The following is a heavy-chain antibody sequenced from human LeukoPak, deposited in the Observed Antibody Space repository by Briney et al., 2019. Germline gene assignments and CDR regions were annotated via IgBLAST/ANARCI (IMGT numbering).Heavy chain of an antibody. CDR1: GFTLSSYE. Sequence: GGSLRLSCTVSGFTLSSYEMSWIRQAPGKGLEWVSSIDYDGGSGHYADSVKGRFTISRDNSNNTLFLHLNSLRGEDTAVYYCARQWLINGWGQGILVTVSS. D-gene: IGHD6-19*01. J-gene: IGHJ4*02. V-gene: IGHV3-23*01. CDR3: ARQWLING. CDR2: IDYDGGSG.